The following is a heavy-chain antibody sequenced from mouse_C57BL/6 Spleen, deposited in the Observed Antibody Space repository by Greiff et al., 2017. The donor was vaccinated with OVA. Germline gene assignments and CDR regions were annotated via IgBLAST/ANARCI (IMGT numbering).Heavy chain of an antibody. Sequence: VQLQQSGPELVKPGASVKISCKASGYTFTDYYMNWVKQSHGKSLEWIGDINPNNGGTSYNQKFKGKATLTVDQSSSTAYMELRSLTSEESGVYYCARDDGRHYWYVDVWGTGTTVTVSS. D-gene: IGHD1-1*01. CDR3: ARDDGRHYWYVDV. J-gene: IGHJ1*03. CDR1: GYTFTDYY. CDR2: INPNNGGT. V-gene: IGHV1-26*01.